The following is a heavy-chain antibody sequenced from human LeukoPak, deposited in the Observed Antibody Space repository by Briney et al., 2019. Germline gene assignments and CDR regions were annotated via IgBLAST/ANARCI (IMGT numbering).Heavy chain of an antibody. V-gene: IGHV3-23*01. CDR2: ISGSGGST. Sequence: GGSLTVSCAASGFTFSSYAMSWVRQAPGKELAWVSTISGSGGSTYYADFVKGWFTIFRDNSKNTLYLQMNSLRAEDTAVYYCAKGKYYDILTGYKYYLDYWGQGTLVTVSS. CDR3: AKGKYYDILTGYKYYLDY. CDR1: GFTFSSYA. J-gene: IGHJ4*02. D-gene: IGHD3-9*01.